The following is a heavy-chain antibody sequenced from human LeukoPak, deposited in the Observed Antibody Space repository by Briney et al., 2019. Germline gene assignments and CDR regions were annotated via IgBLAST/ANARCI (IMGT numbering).Heavy chain of an antibody. V-gene: IGHV3-7*03. CDR1: GFTFSAYW. CDR2: IKQDGSEK. Sequence: GGSLRLSCTASGFTFSAYWMSWVRQAPGKGLEWVANIKQDGSEKYCVDSVKGRFTISRDSAKKSLYLQMNTLRAEDTAIYYCARDGGPFDSWGQGTLVTVSS. D-gene: IGHD3-16*01. CDR3: ARDGGPFDS. J-gene: IGHJ4*02.